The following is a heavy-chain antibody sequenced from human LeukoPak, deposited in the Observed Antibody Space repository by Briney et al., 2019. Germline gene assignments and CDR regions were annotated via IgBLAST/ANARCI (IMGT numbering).Heavy chain of an antibody. CDR2: ISYDGSNK. V-gene: IGHV3-30*03. CDR3: ASSAVSSSGWCDY. Sequence: GGSLRLSCAASGFTFSSYGMHWVRQAPGKGLEWVAVISYDGSNKYYADSVKGRFTISRDNSKNTLYLQMNSLRAEDTAVYYCASSAVSSSGWCDYWGQGTLVTVSS. J-gene: IGHJ4*02. CDR1: GFTFSSYG. D-gene: IGHD6-19*01.